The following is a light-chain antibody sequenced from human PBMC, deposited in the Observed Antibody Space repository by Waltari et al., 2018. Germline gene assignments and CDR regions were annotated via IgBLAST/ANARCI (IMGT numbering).Light chain of an antibody. J-gene: IGLJ3*02. V-gene: IGLV2-8*01. CDR2: EVT. CDR3: CSYTDRSTMV. CDR1: SSDVGAYNY. Sequence: SALTQPPSASGSPGQSVSISCTGTSSDVGAYNYVSWYQQHPGKAPRLMIYEVTKRPSVVPVRFSGSKSGNTASLTVSGLQTEDEADYYCCSYTDRSTMVFGAGTKLTVL.